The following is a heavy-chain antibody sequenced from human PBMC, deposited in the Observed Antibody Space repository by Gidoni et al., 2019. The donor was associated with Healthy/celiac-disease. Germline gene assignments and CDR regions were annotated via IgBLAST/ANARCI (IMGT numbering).Heavy chain of an antibody. CDR1: GFTFSDYY. Sequence: QVQLVESGGGLVKPGGSLRLSCSASGFTFSDYYMSWIRQAPGKGLEWVAYISSSSSYTNYADSVKGRFTISRDNAKNSLYLQMNSLRAEDTAVYYCARVRYFDWLYYFDYWGQGTLVTVSS. CDR3: ARVRYFDWLYYFDY. J-gene: IGHJ4*02. V-gene: IGHV3-11*06. D-gene: IGHD3-9*01. CDR2: ISSSSSYT.